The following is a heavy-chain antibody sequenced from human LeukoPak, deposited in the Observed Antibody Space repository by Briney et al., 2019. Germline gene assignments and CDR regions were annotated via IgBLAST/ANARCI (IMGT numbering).Heavy chain of an antibody. Sequence: PSETLSLTCTVSGGSISNSNYXWSXIRQPXXKELEXIASIXXGGTTYYNPSLKSRVTISVDTSKNQFSLRLSSVTAADTAVYLCARYVVYGSGKYYFDYWGQGSLVTVSS. D-gene: IGHD3-10*01. CDR2: IXXGGTT. V-gene: IGHV4-39*01. J-gene: IGHJ4*02. CDR1: GGSISNSNYX. CDR3: ARYVVYGSGKYYFDY.